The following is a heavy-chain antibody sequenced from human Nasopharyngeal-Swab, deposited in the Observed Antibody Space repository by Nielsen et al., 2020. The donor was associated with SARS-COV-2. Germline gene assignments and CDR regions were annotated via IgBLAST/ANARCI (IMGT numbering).Heavy chain of an antibody. CDR3: ASTPLDSSGYYYAFHY. J-gene: IGHJ4*02. V-gene: IGHV3-30-3*01. CDR2: ISYDGSNK. CDR1: GFTFSRYT. D-gene: IGHD3-22*01. Sequence: SLRLSCAASGFTFSRYTKYWVRQAPGKGLEWVAVISYDGSNKYYADSVKGRVTISRDISKNTLYLQMNSVRAEDTAVFYCASTPLDSSGYYYAFHYWGRGTLVTVSS.